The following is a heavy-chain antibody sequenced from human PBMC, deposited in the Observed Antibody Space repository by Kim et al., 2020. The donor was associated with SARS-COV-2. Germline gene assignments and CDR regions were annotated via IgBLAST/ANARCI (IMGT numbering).Heavy chain of an antibody. CDR2: INTGNGDS. V-gene: IGHV1-3*04. J-gene: IGHJ6*02. CDR1: GYTFTSYS. Sequence: ASVKVSCKASGYTFTSYSMHWVRQAPGQWLEWMGWINTGNGDSKFSQKFQGRVFITRDTSASTVYMELSSLRPEDTAIYYCARDFDPPYYYGYYTMDVWGQGTTVTVSS. CDR3: ARDFDPPYYYGYYTMDV.